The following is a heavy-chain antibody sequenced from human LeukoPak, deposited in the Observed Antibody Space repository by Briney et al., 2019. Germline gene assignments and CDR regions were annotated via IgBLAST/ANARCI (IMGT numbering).Heavy chain of an antibody. CDR2: INPNSGGT. D-gene: IGHD5-18*01. CDR1: GYTFTGYY. J-gene: IGHJ6*03. V-gene: IGHV1-2*02. Sequence: ASVKVSCKASGYTFTGYYMHWVRQAPGQGLEWMGWINPNSGGTNYAQKFQGRVTMTRDTSISTAYMELSRLRSDDTAVYYCARDPDTAVGDYYYYYYMDVWGKGTTVTVSS. CDR3: ARDPDTAVGDYYYYYYMDV.